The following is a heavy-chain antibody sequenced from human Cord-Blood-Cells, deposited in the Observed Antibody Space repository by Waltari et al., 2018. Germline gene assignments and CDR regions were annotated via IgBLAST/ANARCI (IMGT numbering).Heavy chain of an antibody. Sequence: VQLGESGGGVVQPGRSLRLSCAASGFTFSRYGMHWVRQAPGKGLEWVAVISYDGSNKYYAGSVKGRFTISRDNSKNTLYRRMNSLRAEDTAVYYCAKFTARIGFDYWGQGTLVTVSS. CDR2: ISYDGSNK. J-gene: IGHJ4*02. V-gene: IGHV3-30*18. D-gene: IGHD6-25*01. CDR1: GFTFSRYG. CDR3: AKFTARIGFDY.